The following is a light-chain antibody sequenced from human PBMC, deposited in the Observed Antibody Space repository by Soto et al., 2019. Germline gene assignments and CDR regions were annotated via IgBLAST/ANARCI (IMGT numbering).Light chain of an antibody. CDR3: QKYNSAPLP. Sequence: DIQMPQSPSSLSASVGDIVTITCRASQGIRNDLGLYQQKPGKAPKRLIYAASSLQSGVPSRFSGSGSGTDFTLTISSLQPEDVAAYYCQKYNSAPLPFGGVTKVDI. CDR2: AAS. J-gene: IGKJ4*01. V-gene: IGKV1-17*01. CDR1: QGIRND.